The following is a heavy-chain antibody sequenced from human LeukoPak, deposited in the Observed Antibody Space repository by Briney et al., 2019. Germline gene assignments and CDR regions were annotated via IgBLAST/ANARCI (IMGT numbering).Heavy chain of an antibody. D-gene: IGHD2-15*01. Sequence: GESLKISCKGSGYSFTSYWIGWVRQMPGKGLEWMGIIYPGDSDTRYSPSFQGQVTISADKSISTAYLQWSSLKASDTAMYYCAIPYCSGGSCCPYYFDYWGQGTLVTVSS. CDR1: GYSFTSYW. CDR3: AIPYCSGGSCCPYYFDY. V-gene: IGHV5-51*01. J-gene: IGHJ4*02. CDR2: IYPGDSDT.